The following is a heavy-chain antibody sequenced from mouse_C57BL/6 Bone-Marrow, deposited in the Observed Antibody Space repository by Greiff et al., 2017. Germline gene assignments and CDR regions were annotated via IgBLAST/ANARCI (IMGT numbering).Heavy chain of an antibody. V-gene: IGHV1-52*01. D-gene: IGHD1-1*01. Sequence: QVQLQQPGAELVRPGSSVKLSCKASGYTFTSYWMHWVKQRPIQGLEWIGNIDPSDSETHYNQKFKDKATLTVDKSSSPAYMQLSSLTSEDSAVYYCARDYYGSSYWYFDVWGTGTTVTVSS. CDR3: ARDYYGSSYWYFDV. J-gene: IGHJ1*03. CDR1: GYTFTSYW. CDR2: IDPSDSET.